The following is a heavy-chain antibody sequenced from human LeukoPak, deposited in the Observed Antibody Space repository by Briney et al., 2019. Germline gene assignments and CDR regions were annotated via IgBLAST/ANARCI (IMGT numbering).Heavy chain of an antibody. CDR2: INPNSGGT. V-gene: IGHV1-2*02. D-gene: IGHD2-15*01. Sequence: GASVKVSCKASGYTFTGYYMHWVRQAPGQGLEWMGWINPNSGGTNYAQKFQGRVTMTRDTSISTAYMELSRLRSDDTAVYYCARCRRSGGSCRSWLDPWGQGTLVTVSS. CDR1: GYTFTGYY. CDR3: ARCRRSGGSCRSWLDP. J-gene: IGHJ5*02.